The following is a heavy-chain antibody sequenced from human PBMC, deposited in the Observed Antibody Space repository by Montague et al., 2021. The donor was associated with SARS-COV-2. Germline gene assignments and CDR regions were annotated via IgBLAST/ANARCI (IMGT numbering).Heavy chain of an antibody. J-gene: IGHJ4*02. Sequence: SLRLSCAASGFTFSSYDMNWVRQAPGKGLEWVSYISSSGSTLYHADSVRGRFTISRDNARDSVYLQMNSLRAEDTAVYYCAREEDSYGAGTLDYWGQGTLVTVSS. CDR1: GFTFSSYD. D-gene: IGHD3-10*01. CDR3: AREEDSYGAGTLDY. V-gene: IGHV3-48*03. CDR2: ISSSGSTL.